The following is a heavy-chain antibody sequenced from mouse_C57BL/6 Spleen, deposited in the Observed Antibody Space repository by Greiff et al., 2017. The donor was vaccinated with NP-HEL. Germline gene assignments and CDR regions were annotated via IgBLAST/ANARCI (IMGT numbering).Heavy chain of an antibody. CDR2: ISYSGST. CDR1: GYSITSGYD. D-gene: IGHD2-2*01. CDR3: AREGYGLFAY. J-gene: IGHJ3*01. V-gene: IGHV3-1*01. Sequence: EVQLQESGPGMVKPSQSLSLTCTVTGYSITSGYDWHWIRHFPGNKLEWMGYISYSGSTNYNPSLKSRISITHDTSKNHFFLKLNSVTTEDTATYYCAREGYGLFAYWGQGTLVTVSA.